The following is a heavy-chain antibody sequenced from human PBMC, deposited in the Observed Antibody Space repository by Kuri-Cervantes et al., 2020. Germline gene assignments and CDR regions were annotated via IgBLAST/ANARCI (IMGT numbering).Heavy chain of an antibody. CDR3: AGSSGCYFDY. D-gene: IGHD3-22*01. CDR1: GGSMSSYY. CDR2: IYYSGST. J-gene: IGHJ4*02. V-gene: IGHV4-59*01. Sequence: SETLSLTCTVSGGSMSSYYWSWIRQPPGKGLEWIGNIYYSGSTNYNPSLKSRVTISVDTSKNQFSLKLSSVTAADTAVYYCAGSSGCYFDYWGQGTLVTVSS.